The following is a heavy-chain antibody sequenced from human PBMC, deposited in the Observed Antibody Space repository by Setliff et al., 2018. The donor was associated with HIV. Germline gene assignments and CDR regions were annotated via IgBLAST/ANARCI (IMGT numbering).Heavy chain of an antibody. J-gene: IGHJ5*02. Sequence: ASVKVSCKASGYKFTSYYIHWVRQAPGQGLEWMGIINPSIVSTTYAEKFQGRVAMTRDTSTGTVYMELSSLKSEDTAVYYCVREGGVIAAPKKIFDPWGQGALVTVSS. V-gene: IGHV1-46*01. CDR2: INPSIVST. CDR1: GYKFTSYY. D-gene: IGHD2-21*01. CDR3: VREGGVIAAPKKIFDP.